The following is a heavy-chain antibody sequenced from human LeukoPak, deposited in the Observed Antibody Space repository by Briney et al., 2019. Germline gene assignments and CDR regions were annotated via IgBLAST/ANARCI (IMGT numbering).Heavy chain of an antibody. V-gene: IGHV3-23*01. D-gene: IGHD3-10*01. Sequence: GGSLRLSCAASGFIFSTYAMTWVRQAPGKGLEWVSAISGSGDKTHYADPVKGRFTISRDNSKNTLYLQMNSLRAEDTAVYYCAKWPSYGSGSSFDYWGQGTLVTVSS. J-gene: IGHJ4*02. CDR2: ISGSGDKT. CDR3: AKWPSYGSGSSFDY. CDR1: GFIFSTYA.